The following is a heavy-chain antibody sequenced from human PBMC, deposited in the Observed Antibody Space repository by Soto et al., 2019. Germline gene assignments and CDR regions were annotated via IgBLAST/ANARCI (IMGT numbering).Heavy chain of an antibody. Sequence: ETLSLTCAVYGGSFSGYYWSWIRQPPGKGLEWIGEINHSGSTNYNPSLKSRVTISVDTSKNQFSLKLSSVTAADTAVYYCARGYYYDSSGYRVTHDYWGQGTLVTVSS. CDR2: INHSGST. J-gene: IGHJ4*02. V-gene: IGHV4-34*01. CDR1: GGSFSGYY. CDR3: ARGYYYDSSGYRVTHDY. D-gene: IGHD3-22*01.